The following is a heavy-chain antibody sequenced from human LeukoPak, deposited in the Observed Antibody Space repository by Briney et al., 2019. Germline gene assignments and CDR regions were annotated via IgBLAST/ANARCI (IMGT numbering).Heavy chain of an antibody. CDR2: INSDGSST. Sequence: GGSLRLSCAASGITFSSYWMHWVRHAPGKGLVWVSRINSDGSSTSYVDSVKGRFTISRDNAKNTLYLQMNSLRAEDTAVYYCARGWMGRDDYWGQGTQVPVSS. D-gene: IGHD1-26*01. CDR1: GITFSSYW. J-gene: IGHJ4*02. V-gene: IGHV3-74*01. CDR3: ARGWMGRDDY.